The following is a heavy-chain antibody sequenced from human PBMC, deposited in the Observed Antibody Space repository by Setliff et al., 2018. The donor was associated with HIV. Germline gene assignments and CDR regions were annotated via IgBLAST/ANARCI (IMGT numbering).Heavy chain of an antibody. CDR1: GGTFSSYA. Sequence: SVKVSCKASGGTFSSYAISWVRQAPGQGLEWMGGIIPILGIANYAQKFQGRVTITADKSTSTAYMELSSLRSEDTAVYYCARVREEQLAPLPNWYFDLWGRGTLVT. J-gene: IGHJ2*01. CDR3: ARVREEQLAPLPNWYFDL. CDR2: IIPILGIA. V-gene: IGHV1-69*10. D-gene: IGHD6-6*01.